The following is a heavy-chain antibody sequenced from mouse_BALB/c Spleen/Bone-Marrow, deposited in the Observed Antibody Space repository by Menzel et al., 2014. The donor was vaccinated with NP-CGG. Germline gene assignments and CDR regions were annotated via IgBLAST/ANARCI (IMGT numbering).Heavy chain of an antibody. D-gene: IGHD2-3*01. CDR1: GFDFSGFW. CDR2: INPDSSTI. J-gene: IGHJ3*01. V-gene: IGHV4-1*02. Sequence: VQLQQSGDGLVQPGGSLKLSCAASGFDFSGFWMGWVRQAPGKGLEWIGEINPDSSTINYTPSLKDRFIISRDNAKNTLYLQMSKVRSEDTALYYCARLGYYGGFAYWGQGTLVTVSA. CDR3: ARLGYYGGFAY.